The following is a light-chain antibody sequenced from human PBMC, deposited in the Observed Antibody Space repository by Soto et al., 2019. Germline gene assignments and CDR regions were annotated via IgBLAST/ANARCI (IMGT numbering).Light chain of an antibody. Sequence: QSALTQPPSASGSPGQSVTISCTGTSSDVGAYNYVPWYQQYPGKAPKLMIYEVTKRPSGVPDRFSGSKSDKTASLTVSGLQPEDEADYYCTSYAGSNIWVFGGGTKLTVL. CDR1: SSDVGAYNY. CDR3: TSYAGSNIWV. V-gene: IGLV2-8*01. J-gene: IGLJ3*02. CDR2: EVT.